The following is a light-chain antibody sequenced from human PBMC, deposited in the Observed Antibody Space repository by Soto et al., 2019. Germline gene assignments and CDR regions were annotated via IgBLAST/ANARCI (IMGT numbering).Light chain of an antibody. CDR3: QQYNTYSWT. CDR2: DAS. Sequence: DIQMTQSPSTLSGSVGDRVSITCRTSQSIRDFLNWYQQKPGKAPKLLIYDASSLQSGVPSRFSGSGSGTEFALTISSLQPDDFATYYCQQYNTYSWTFGPGTKVDIK. J-gene: IGKJ1*01. CDR1: QSIRDF. V-gene: IGKV1-5*01.